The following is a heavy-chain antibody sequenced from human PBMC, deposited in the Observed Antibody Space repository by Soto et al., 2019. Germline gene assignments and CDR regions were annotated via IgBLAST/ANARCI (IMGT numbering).Heavy chain of an antibody. CDR2: IHNDGSRT. J-gene: IGHJ3*01. D-gene: IGHD1-26*01. V-gene: IGHV3-74*03. CDR1: EFTFSYYW. CDR3: ARGDRGAFDL. Sequence: EVQLVESGGGLVQPGESLRLSCAASEFTFSYYWMHWVRQTPGKGLLWVSHIHNDGSRTTYADSVKGRFTISRDNARNTVYLQMNSLRDDDTAVYYCARGDRGAFDLWGQGTAVTVSS.